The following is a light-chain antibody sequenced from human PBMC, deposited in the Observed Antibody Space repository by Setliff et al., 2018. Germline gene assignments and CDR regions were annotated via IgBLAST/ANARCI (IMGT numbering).Light chain of an antibody. CDR1: SSDVGGYDY. CDR3: SSYTVGSTLSG. V-gene: IGLV2-14*03. J-gene: IGLJ1*01. Sequence: QSALTQPASVSGSPGQSITFSCTGSSSDVGGYDYVSWYQQHPGKAPKLLIYDVTNRPSGVSNRFSGSKSGNTASLTISGLQAEDEAEYFCSSYTVGSTLSGFGTGTKVTVL. CDR2: DVT.